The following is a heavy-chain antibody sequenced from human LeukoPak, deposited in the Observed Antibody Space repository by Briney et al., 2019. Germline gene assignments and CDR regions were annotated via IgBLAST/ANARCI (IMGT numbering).Heavy chain of an antibody. V-gene: IGHV3-48*03. Sequence: PGGSLRLSCAVSASTFSSYEMNWFRQAPGKGLEWVSYISGSGSTIYYADSVKGRFTISRDNAKNALYLQMNSLRAEDTAVYYCARRGAVAGTVDYWGQGTLVTVSS. CDR2: ISGSGSTI. CDR1: ASTFSSYE. CDR3: ARRGAVAGTVDY. J-gene: IGHJ4*02. D-gene: IGHD6-19*01.